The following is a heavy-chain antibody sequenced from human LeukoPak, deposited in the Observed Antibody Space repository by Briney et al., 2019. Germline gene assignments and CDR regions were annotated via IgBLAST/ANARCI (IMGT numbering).Heavy chain of an antibody. Sequence: ASVKVSCKVSGYTLTELSMHWVRQAPGKGLEWMGGFDPEDGETIYAQKFQGRVTMTEDTSTDTAYMELCSLRSEDTAVYYCATGGYSSSPSDIWGQGTMVTVSS. CDR1: GYTLTELS. V-gene: IGHV1-24*01. J-gene: IGHJ3*02. D-gene: IGHD5-18*01. CDR3: ATGGYSSSPSDI. CDR2: FDPEDGET.